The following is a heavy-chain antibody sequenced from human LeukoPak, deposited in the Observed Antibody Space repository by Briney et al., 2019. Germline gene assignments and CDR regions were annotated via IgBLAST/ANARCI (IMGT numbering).Heavy chain of an antibody. D-gene: IGHD3-22*01. V-gene: IGHV3-23*01. CDR2: ISTSGGST. CDR3: ARDYYDGIGYYYEDY. Sequence: GGTLRLSCAASGFTFSSYGMSWVRQAPGKGLEWVSAISTSGGSTYYADSVKGRFTISRDNSKNTLSLQMNCLRAEDTAVYYCARDYYDGIGYYYEDYWGQGTLVTVSS. CDR1: GFTFSSYG. J-gene: IGHJ4*02.